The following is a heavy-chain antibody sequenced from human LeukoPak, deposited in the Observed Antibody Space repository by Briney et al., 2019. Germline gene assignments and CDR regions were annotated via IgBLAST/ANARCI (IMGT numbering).Heavy chain of an antibody. CDR3: ARSGTEDGYNIYFDH. V-gene: IGHV3-23*01. Sequence: GGSRRLSCATSGFTFGTYAMSWVHQAPGKGLEWVSLISGSGSGTHYADSVKGRFTISRDNSKNMLYLHMNSLRADDTAAYYCARSGTEDGYNIYFDHWGQGTLVIVTS. J-gene: IGHJ4*02. CDR2: ISGSGSGT. CDR1: GFTFGTYA. D-gene: IGHD5-24*01.